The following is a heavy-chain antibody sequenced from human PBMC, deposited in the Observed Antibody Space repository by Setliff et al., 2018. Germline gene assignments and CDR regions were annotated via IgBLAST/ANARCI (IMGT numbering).Heavy chain of an antibody. V-gene: IGHV4-39*07. J-gene: IGHJ4*02. D-gene: IGHD1-26*01. CDR3: ARSFSRSGKFLLDY. CDR2: IIHSGST. Sequence: PSETLSLTCTVSGGSISSSSYYWSWIRQPPGKRLEWIGEIIHSGSTNYNPSLKSRVTISMDTSKNQFSLKVPSVTAADTAVYYCARSFSRSGKFLLDYWGQGALVTVSS. CDR1: GGSISSSSYY.